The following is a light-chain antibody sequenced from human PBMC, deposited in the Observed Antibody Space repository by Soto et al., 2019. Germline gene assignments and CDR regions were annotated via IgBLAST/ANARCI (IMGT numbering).Light chain of an antibody. CDR1: SSNIGAGYD. J-gene: IGLJ3*02. Sequence: QSVLTQPPSVSGAPGQRVTISCTGSSSNIGAGYDVHWYQQLPGTAPKLLIYRNSNRPSGVPDRFSGSKSGTSASLDISGLRSEDEADYYCAAWDDSLSGRVFGGGTKLTVL. CDR2: RNS. CDR3: AAWDDSLSGRV. V-gene: IGLV1-40*01.